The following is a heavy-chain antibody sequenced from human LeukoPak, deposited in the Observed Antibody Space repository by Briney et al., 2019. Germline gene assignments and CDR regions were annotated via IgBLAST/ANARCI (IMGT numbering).Heavy chain of an antibody. D-gene: IGHD6-13*01. Sequence: PGVSLRLSCAASVLTFRHYSMTWARQSPGQGLFWVSGISAGGGSTYYADSVKGRFTISRDNSRNTLYLQMNSLRAEDTAVYYCAKDAAGPEFWGQGTLVTVSS. CDR3: AKDAAGPEF. J-gene: IGHJ4*02. V-gene: IGHV3-23*01. CDR2: ISAGGGST. CDR1: VLTFRHYS.